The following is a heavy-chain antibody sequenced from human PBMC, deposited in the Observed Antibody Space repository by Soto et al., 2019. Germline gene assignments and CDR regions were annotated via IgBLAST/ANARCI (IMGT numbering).Heavy chain of an antibody. V-gene: IGHV3-48*01. Sequence: EVKLVESGGGLVQPGGSLRLSCAASGFTFNSYSMNWVRQAPGKGLEWVSYISSSSSTTKYADSVKGRFTISRDDAQNSRYLQMNSLRAEDTAVYYCARGVGTVSMFDYWGQGTLVAVSS. CDR2: ISSSSSTT. J-gene: IGHJ4*02. CDR3: ARGVGTVSMFDY. CDR1: GFTFNSYS. D-gene: IGHD1-1*01.